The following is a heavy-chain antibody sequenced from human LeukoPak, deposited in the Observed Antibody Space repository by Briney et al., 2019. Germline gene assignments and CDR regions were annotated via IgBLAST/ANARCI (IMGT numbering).Heavy chain of an antibody. CDR3: ARGYYYGSGSYPWFDP. CDR1: GGSTSSYY. CDR2: IYYSGST. D-gene: IGHD3-10*01. Sequence: PSETLSLTCTVSGGSTSSYYWSWIRQPPGKGLEWIGYIYYSGSTNYNPSLKSRVTISVDTSKNQFSLKLSSVTAADTAVYYCARGYYYGSGSYPWFDPWGQGTLVTVSS. V-gene: IGHV4-59*08. J-gene: IGHJ5*02.